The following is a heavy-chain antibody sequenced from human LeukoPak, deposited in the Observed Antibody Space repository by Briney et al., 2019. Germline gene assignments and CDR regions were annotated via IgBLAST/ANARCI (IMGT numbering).Heavy chain of an antibody. J-gene: IGHJ4*02. V-gene: IGHV3-48*03. D-gene: IGHD3-3*01. CDR3: ARGTRFLEGNFDY. Sequence: GGSLRLSCAASGFTFSSYEMNWVRQAPGKGLERVSYISSSGSTIYYADSVKGRFTISRDNAKNSLYLQMNSLRAEDTAVYYCARGTRFLEGNFDYWGQGTLVTVSS. CDR1: GFTFSSYE. CDR2: ISSSGSTI.